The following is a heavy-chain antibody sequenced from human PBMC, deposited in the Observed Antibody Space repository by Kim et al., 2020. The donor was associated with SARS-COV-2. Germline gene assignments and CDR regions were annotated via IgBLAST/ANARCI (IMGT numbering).Heavy chain of an antibody. Sequence: KNDGTNTSYADSVKGPFTISRDNAKNMVYLQMNTLGAEDTAVYYCTTAFEFWGQGTLVTVSS. CDR3: TTAFEF. V-gene: IGHV3-74*01. J-gene: IGHJ4*02. CDR2: KNDGTNT.